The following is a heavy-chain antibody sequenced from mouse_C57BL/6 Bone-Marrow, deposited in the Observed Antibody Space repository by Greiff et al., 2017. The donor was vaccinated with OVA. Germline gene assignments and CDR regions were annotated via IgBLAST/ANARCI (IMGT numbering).Heavy chain of an antibody. V-gene: IGHV1-59*01. J-gene: IGHJ1*03. D-gene: IGHD1-1*01. CDR1: GYTFTSYW. CDR3: ERAYYGSSRYFDV. CDR2: IDPSDSYT. Sequence: VQLQQPGAELVRPGTSVKLSCKASGYTFTSYWMHWVKQRPGQGLEWIGVIDPSDSYTNYNQKFKGKATLTVDTSSSTTSMQISSLTFEDSAVYSGERAYYGSSRYFDVWGTGTTVTVSS.